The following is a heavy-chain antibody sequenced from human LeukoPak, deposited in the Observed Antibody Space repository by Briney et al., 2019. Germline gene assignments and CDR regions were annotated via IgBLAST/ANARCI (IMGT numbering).Heavy chain of an antibody. CDR3: ARGEYLSNH. J-gene: IGHJ5*02. CDR1: GFTFSSYE. V-gene: IGHV3-48*03. D-gene: IGHD2-2*01. Sequence: GGSLRLSCAASGFTFSSYEMNWVRQALGKGLEWVSYISSSGSTIYYADSVKGRFTISRDNAKSTLYLQMNRLRAEDTAVYYCARGEYLSNHWGQGTLVTVSS. CDR2: ISSSGSTI.